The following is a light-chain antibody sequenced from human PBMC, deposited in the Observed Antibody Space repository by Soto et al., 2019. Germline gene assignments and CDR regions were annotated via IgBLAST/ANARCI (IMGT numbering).Light chain of an antibody. V-gene: IGKV3-20*01. CDR1: QSVSSY. J-gene: IGKJ1*01. CDR3: LHYVNSPRT. Sequence: DIVLTQSPATLSLSPGERATLSCRASQSVSSYFAWFQQKPGQPPRLLIYGASSRATGIPDRFSGSGSGTDFTLTISRLEPEDFAVYYCLHYVNSPRTFGPGTKVDIK. CDR2: GAS.